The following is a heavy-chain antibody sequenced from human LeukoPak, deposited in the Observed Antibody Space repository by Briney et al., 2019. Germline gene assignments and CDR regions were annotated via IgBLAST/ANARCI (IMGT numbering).Heavy chain of an antibody. CDR2: IYHSGST. J-gene: IGHJ4*02. Sequence: SETLSLTCTVSGYSISSGYYWGWIRQPPGKALEWIGSIYHSGSTYYNPSLKSRVTISVDTSKNQFSLKLSSVTAADTAVYYCARSQGDYDFWSGYYSYYFDYWGQGTLVTVSS. CDR1: GYSISSGYY. CDR3: ARSQGDYDFWSGYYSYYFDY. D-gene: IGHD3-3*01. V-gene: IGHV4-38-2*02.